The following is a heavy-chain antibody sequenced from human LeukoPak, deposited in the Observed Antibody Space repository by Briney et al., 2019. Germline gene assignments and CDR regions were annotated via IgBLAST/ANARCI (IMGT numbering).Heavy chain of an antibody. D-gene: IGHD1-14*01. CDR3: ATKNPGDN. Sequence: QPGGSLRLSCSGSGFTFSRYSMNWVRQPPGKGLQWLSYINNAGNVTYYADDVKGRFTVSRDNAKNSLYLQLNSLTAGDTGVYYCATKNPGDNWGQGTLVTVSS. V-gene: IGHV3-48*01. CDR1: GFTFSRYS. J-gene: IGHJ4*02. CDR2: INNAGNVT.